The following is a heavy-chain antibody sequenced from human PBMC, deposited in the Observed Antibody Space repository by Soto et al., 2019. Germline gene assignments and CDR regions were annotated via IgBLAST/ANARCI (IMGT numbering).Heavy chain of an antibody. CDR3: ARDGPYSSSWYGGFNY. V-gene: IGHV4-31*03. Sequence: PSETLSLTCTVSGGSISSGGYYWSWIRQHPGKGLEWIGYIYYSGSTYYNPSLKSRVTISVDTSKNQFSLKLSSVTAADTAVYYCARDGPYSSSWYGGFNYWGQGTLVTVSS. CDR2: IYYSGST. D-gene: IGHD6-13*01. J-gene: IGHJ4*02. CDR1: GGSISSGGYY.